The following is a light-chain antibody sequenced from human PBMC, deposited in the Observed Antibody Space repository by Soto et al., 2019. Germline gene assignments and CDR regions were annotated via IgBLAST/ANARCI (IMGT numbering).Light chain of an antibody. CDR1: QGISNY. V-gene: IGKV1-27*01. CDR3: QKYNSGT. J-gene: IGKJ1*01. CDR2: ATS. Sequence: DIQMTQSPSSLSASVGDRVTITCRASQGISNYLAWYQQKPGKVPKLLIYATSTLQSGVPSRFSGSGSGTDFTLTISSLQPEDVATYYCQKYNSGTFGQGTKVEIK.